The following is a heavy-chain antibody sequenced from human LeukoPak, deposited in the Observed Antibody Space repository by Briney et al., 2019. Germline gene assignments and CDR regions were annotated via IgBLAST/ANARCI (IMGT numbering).Heavy chain of an antibody. V-gene: IGHV3-23*01. CDR3: AKDVAAAGSYYFDY. D-gene: IGHD6-13*01. CDR2: ISGSGGST. J-gene: IGHJ4*02. Sequence: PGGSLRLSCAASGITFSSYAMGWVRQAPGKGLEWVSAISGSGGSTYYTDSVKGRFTISRDNSKNTLYLQMNSLRAEDTAVYYCAKDVAAAGSYYFDYWGQGTLVTVSS. CDR1: GITFSSYA.